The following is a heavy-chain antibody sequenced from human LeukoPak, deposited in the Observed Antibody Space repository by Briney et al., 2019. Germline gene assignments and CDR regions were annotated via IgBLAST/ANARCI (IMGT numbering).Heavy chain of an antibody. CDR2: INQDGGTR. CDR3: ARDMKGNLDY. CDR1: GFTFSNTW. V-gene: IGHV3-7*01. D-gene: IGHD3-16*01. Sequence: PGGSLRLFCAASGFTFSNTWMAWVRQAPGKGLDWVANINQDGGTRQYADSVRGRFTISRDNAKNSLYLEMNSLRAEDTGLYHCARDMKGNLDYWGQGTLVTVSS. J-gene: IGHJ4*02.